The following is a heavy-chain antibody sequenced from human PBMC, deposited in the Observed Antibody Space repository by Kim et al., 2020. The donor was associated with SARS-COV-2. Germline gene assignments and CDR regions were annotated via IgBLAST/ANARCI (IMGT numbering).Heavy chain of an antibody. Sequence: SQTLSLTCAISGDSVSSNSAAWNWIRQSPSRGLEWLGRTYYRSKWYNDYAVSVKSRITINPDTSKNQFSLQLNSVTPEDTAVYYCARDALYYYGSGSPHSSSYYGMDVWGQGTTVTVSS. CDR2: TYYRSKWYN. CDR3: ARDALYYYGSGSPHSSSYYGMDV. V-gene: IGHV6-1*01. CDR1: GDSVSSNSAA. J-gene: IGHJ6*01. D-gene: IGHD3-10*01.